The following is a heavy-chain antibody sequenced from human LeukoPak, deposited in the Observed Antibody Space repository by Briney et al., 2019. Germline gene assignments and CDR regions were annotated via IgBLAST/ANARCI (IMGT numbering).Heavy chain of an antibody. V-gene: IGHV1-69*05. CDR3: ARHRAFWSGYFYYYYYMDV. CDR2: IIPIFGTA. J-gene: IGHJ6*03. Sequence: ASVKVSCKASGGTFSSYAISWVRQAPGQGLEWMGGIIPIFGTANYAQKFQGRVTITTDESTSTAYMELSSLRSEDTAVYYCARHRAFWSGYFYYYYYMDVWGKGTTVTVSS. CDR1: GGTFSSYA. D-gene: IGHD3-3*01.